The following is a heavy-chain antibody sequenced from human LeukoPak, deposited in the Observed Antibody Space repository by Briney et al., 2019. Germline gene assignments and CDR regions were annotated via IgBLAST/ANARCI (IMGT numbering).Heavy chain of an antibody. CDR1: GGSISSGGYF. D-gene: IGHD1-1*01. J-gene: IGHJ4*02. CDR2: ISNSGST. V-gene: IGHV4-31*03. CDR3: ARADNWNAFEY. Sequence: SETLSLTCTVSGGSISSGGYFWSWVRQHPGKGLEWIGYISNSGSTSYNPSLKSRVTLSVDTSKNQFSLKLSSVTVADTAVYYCARADNWNAFEYWGQGTLVPVSS.